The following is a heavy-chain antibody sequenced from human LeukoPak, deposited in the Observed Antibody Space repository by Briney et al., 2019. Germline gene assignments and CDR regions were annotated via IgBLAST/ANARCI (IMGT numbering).Heavy chain of an antibody. CDR3: ARKPVIGYCSSTSCYLGAFDI. D-gene: IGHD2-2*01. CDR1: GVSISSSSYY. J-gene: IGHJ3*02. V-gene: IGHV4-39*01. CDR2: IYYSGST. Sequence: SETLSLTCTVSGVSISSSSYYWGWVRQPPGKGLEWIGSIYYSGSTYYNLSLKSRVTISVDTSKNQFSLKLRSVTAADTPGYYCARKPVIGYCSSTSCYLGAFDIWGQGTMVTVSS.